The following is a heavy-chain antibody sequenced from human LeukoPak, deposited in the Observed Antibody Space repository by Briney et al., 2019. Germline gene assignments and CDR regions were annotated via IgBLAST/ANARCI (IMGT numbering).Heavy chain of an antibody. J-gene: IGHJ3*02. V-gene: IGHV3-30*18. Sequence: GRSLRLSCAASGFIFSSYGMHWVRQAPGKGLEWVAVISHDGSNKYYADSVKGRFTISRDNSKNTLYLQMNSLRAEDTAVYYCANPSIATIVVVPADTRFDIWGQGTMVTVSS. CDR3: ANPSIATIVVVPADTRFDI. CDR1: GFIFSSYG. CDR2: ISHDGSNK. D-gene: IGHD2-2*01.